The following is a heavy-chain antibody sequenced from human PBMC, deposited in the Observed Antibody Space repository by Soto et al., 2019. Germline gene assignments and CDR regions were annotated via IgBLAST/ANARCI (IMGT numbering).Heavy chain of an antibody. D-gene: IGHD3-3*01. V-gene: IGHV3-23*01. CDR1: GFTFSSYA. Sequence: GGSLRLSCAASGFTFSSYAMSWVRQAPGKGLEWVSAISGSGGSTYYADSVKGRFTISRDNSKNTLYLQMNSLRAEDTAVYYCAKDPGPTIFGVVHTFDPWGQGTLVTVSS. CDR3: AKDPGPTIFGVVHTFDP. J-gene: IGHJ5*02. CDR2: ISGSGGST.